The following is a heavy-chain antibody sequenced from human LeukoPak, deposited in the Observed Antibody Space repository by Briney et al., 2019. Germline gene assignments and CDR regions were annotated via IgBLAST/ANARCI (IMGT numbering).Heavy chain of an antibody. CDR1: GGSFSGYY. V-gene: IGHV4-34*01. D-gene: IGHD3-10*01. CDR2: INHSGST. Sequence: SETLSLTCAVYGGSFSGYYWSWIRQPPGKGLEWIGEINHSGSTNYNPSLKSRVTISVDTSKNQFSLKLSSVTAADTAVYYCARVIWFGELSYFDYWGQGTLVTVSS. CDR3: ARVIWFGELSYFDY. J-gene: IGHJ4*02.